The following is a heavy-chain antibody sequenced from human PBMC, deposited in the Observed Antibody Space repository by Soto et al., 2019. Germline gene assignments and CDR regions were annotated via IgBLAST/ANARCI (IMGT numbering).Heavy chain of an antibody. J-gene: IGHJ4*02. D-gene: IGHD3-22*01. V-gene: IGHV4-59*01. CDR2: IYYSGST. CDR3: ARGAYYYDSSGYFKC. CDR1: GGSISSYY. Sequence: QVQLQESGPGLVKPSETLSLTCTVSGGSISSYYWSWIRQPPGKGLEWIGYIYYSGSTNYNPSLQSRVTIAVYTSKNQFSLKLSSVTAADTTVYYCARGAYYYDSSGYFKCWGQGTLVTVSS.